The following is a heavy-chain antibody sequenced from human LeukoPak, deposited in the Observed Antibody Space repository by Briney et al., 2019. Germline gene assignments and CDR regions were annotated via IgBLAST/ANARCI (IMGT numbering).Heavy chain of an antibody. CDR3: ARGHLFDGDY. D-gene: IGHD5-24*01. CDR2: IYTSGST. V-gene: IGHV4-61*02. CDR1: GGSISSGSYY. Sequence: SETLSLTCTVSGGSISSGSYYWSWIRQPAGKGLEWIGRIYTSGSTNYNPSLKSRVTISVDTSKNQFSPKLSSVTAADTAVYYCARGHLFDGDYWGQGTLVTVSS. J-gene: IGHJ4*02.